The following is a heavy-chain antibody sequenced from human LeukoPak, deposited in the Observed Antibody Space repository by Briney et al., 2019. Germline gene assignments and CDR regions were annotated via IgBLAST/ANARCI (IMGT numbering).Heavy chain of an antibody. CDR3: ATHPPKVCTGGSCTDY. J-gene: IGHJ4*02. D-gene: IGHD2-15*01. Sequence: PSETLSLTCTVSGGSISSYSWSWIRQPPGKGLEWIGYIYYSGSTNYNPSLKSRVTISVDMSKNQFSLKLSSVTAADTAVYYCATHPPKVCTGGSCTDYWGQGTLVTVSS. CDR2: IYYSGST. V-gene: IGHV4-59*01. CDR1: GGSISSYS.